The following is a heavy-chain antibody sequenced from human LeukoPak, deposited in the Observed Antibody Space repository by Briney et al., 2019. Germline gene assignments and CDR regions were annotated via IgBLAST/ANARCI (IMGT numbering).Heavy chain of an antibody. CDR3: ARDRVPGYCSSTSCSNWFDP. J-gene: IGHJ5*02. CDR2: INPNSGGT. CDR1: GYTFTGYY. D-gene: IGHD2-2*01. Sequence: GASVKVSCKASGYTFTGYYMHWVRQAPGQGLEWMGRINPNSGGTNYAQKFQGRVTMTRDTSISTAYMELSRLRSDDTAVYYCARDRVPGYCSSTSCSNWFDPWGQGTLVTVSS. V-gene: IGHV1-2*06.